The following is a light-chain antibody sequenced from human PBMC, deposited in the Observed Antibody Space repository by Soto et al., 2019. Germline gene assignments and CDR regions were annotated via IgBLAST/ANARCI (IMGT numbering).Light chain of an antibody. J-gene: IGLJ2*01. CDR1: SSDVGGYNY. CDR3: SSYTSSSTPYVV. V-gene: IGLV2-14*01. Sequence: QLVLTQPASVSGSPGQSITISCTGTSSDVGGYNYVSWYQQHPGKAPKLMIYDVSNRPSGVSNRFSGSKSGNTASLTISGLQAEDEADYYCSSYTSSSTPYVVFGGGTNLTVL. CDR2: DVS.